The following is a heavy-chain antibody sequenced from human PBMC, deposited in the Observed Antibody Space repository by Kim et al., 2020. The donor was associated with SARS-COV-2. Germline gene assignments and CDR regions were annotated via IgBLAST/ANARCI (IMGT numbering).Heavy chain of an antibody. J-gene: IGHJ3*02. V-gene: IGHV1-69*04. CDR3: ARVPSRLNAFDI. Sequence: YAQKCQGRVTITADKSTSTVYMELISLRSEDTAVYYCARVPSRLNAFDIWGQGTMVTVSS.